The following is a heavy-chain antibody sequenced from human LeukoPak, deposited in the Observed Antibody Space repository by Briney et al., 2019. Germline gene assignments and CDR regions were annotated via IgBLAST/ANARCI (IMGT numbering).Heavy chain of an antibody. D-gene: IGHD3-16*01. CDR3: ATYTHWVAGDV. Sequence: GSLRLSCTASGFTFSDSWMSWVRQAPGKGLEWVANMNQDGSAKGYVDSVKGRFTISRDNARNSLYLQMSSLRPEDTAVYYCATYTHWVAGDVWGQGTTVTVSS. J-gene: IGHJ6*02. CDR1: GFTFSDSW. CDR2: MNQDGSAK. V-gene: IGHV3-7*01.